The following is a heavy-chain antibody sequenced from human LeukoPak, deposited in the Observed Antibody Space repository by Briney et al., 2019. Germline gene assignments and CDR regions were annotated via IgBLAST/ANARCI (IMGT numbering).Heavy chain of an antibody. J-gene: IGHJ5*02. V-gene: IGHV3-30-3*01. D-gene: IGHD4-23*01. CDR3: ARVGYSLP. CDR1: GFTFSSYA. CDR2: ISYDGSNK. Sequence: GGSLRLSCAASGFTFSSYAMPWVRQAPGKGLEWVAVISYDGSNKYYADSVKGRFTISRDNAKNTLYLQMNSLRAEDTAVYYCARVGYSLPWGQGTLVTVSS.